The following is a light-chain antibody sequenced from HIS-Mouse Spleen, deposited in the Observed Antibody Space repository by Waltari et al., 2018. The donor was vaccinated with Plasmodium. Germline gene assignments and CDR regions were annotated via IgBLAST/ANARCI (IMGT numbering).Light chain of an antibody. CDR1: QSISSW. CDR3: QQYNSYYT. J-gene: IGKJ2*01. CDR2: KAS. V-gene: IGKV1-5*03. Sequence: TLSASVGDRVTITCRASQSISSWLAWYQQKPGKAPKLLIYKASSLESGVPSRFSGSGSGTEFTLTISSLQPDDFATYYGQQYNSYYTFGQGTKLEIK.